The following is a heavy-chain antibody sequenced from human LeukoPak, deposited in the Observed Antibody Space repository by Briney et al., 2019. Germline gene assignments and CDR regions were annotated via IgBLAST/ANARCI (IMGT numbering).Heavy chain of an antibody. V-gene: IGHV1-2*04. Sequence: ASVKVSCKASGYTFTGYYMHWVRQAPGQGLEWMGWINPNSGGTNYAQKFQGWVTMTRDTSISTAYMELSRLGSDDTAVYYCARDRPSRHYDILTGYPKATYYFDYWGQGTLVTVSS. CDR1: GYTFTGYY. CDR3: ARDRPSRHYDILTGYPKATYYFDY. D-gene: IGHD3-9*01. J-gene: IGHJ4*02. CDR2: INPNSGGT.